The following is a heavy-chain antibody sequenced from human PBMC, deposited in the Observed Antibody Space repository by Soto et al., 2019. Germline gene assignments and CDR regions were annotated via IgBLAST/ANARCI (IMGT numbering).Heavy chain of an antibody. Sequence: QVQLVQSGAEVKKPGSSVKVSCKASGGTFSNYAISWVRQAPGQGLEWMGGIIPIFGTTNYAQRFQGRVTIXAXDSXSTAYMELSSLRSEDTAVYYCARVSSSWYKDYFDYWGQGTLVTVSS. D-gene: IGHD6-13*01. CDR1: GGTFSNYA. CDR3: ARVSSSWYKDYFDY. V-gene: IGHV1-69*12. CDR2: IIPIFGTT. J-gene: IGHJ4*02.